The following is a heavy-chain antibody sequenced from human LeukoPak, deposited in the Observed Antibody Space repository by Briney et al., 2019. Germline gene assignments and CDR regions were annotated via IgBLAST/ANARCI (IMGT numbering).Heavy chain of an antibody. J-gene: IGHJ3*02. CDR2: IYYSGGT. Sequence: SETLSLTCTVSGDSISSYYWSWIRQPPGKGLEWIGYIYYSGGTDYNPSLKSRVTISVDTSKNQFSLKLRSVTAADSAVYYCARHVTISGPYDASDIWGQGTMVTVSP. V-gene: IGHV4-59*08. D-gene: IGHD5-24*01. CDR1: GDSISSYY. CDR3: ARHVTISGPYDASDI.